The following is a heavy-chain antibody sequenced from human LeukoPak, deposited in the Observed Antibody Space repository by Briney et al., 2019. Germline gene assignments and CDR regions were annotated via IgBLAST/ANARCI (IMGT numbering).Heavy chain of an antibody. D-gene: IGHD5-18*01. CDR3: VVLGYSD. V-gene: IGHV3-7*01. J-gene: IGHJ4*02. CDR1: GFTFSSYS. CDR2: IKDDGSNT. Sequence: GGSLRLSCAASGFTFSSYSMNWVRQAPGKGLEWVATIKDDGSNTYYVDSVKGRFTISRDNAKNSLYLQMSNLRVEDTAVHYCVVLGYSDCGQGTLVTVSS.